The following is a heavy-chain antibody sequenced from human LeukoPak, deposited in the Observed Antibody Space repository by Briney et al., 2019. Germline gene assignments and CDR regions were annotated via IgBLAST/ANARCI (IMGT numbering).Heavy chain of an antibody. V-gene: IGHV1-2*02. CDR3: ARVTPYCSSTSCEDY. J-gene: IGHJ4*02. CDR1: GYTFTGYY. CDR2: INPNSGGT. Sequence: ASVKVSCKASGYTFTGYYVHWVRQAPGQGLEWMGWINPNSGGTNYAQKFQGRVTMTRDTSISTAYMELSRLRSDDTAVYYCARVTPYCSSTSCEDYWGQGTLVTVSS. D-gene: IGHD2-2*01.